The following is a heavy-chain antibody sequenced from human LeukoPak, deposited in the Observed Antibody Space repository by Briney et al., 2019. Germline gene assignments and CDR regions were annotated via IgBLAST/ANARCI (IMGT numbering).Heavy chain of an antibody. CDR1: GGTFISYT. CDR3: ASHGVVVTNDAFDI. V-gene: IGHV1-69*02. J-gene: IGHJ3*02. CDR2: IIPILGIA. Sequence: GASVNVSFKASGGTFISYTISWVRQAPGQGLEWMGRIIPILGIANYAQKFQGRVTITADKSTSTAYMELSSLRSEDTAVYYCASHGVVVTNDAFDIWGQGTMVTVSS. D-gene: IGHD3-22*01.